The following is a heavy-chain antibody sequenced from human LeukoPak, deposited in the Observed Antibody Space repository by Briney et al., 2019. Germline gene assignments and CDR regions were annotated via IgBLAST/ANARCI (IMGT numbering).Heavy chain of an antibody. D-gene: IGHD6-13*01. Sequence: GGSLRLSCAASGFTFSSYWMSWVRQAPGKGLEWVSAISGSGGSTYYADSVKGRFTISRDNSKNTLYLQMNSLRAEDTAVYYCAKMCIAAAGGDYFDYWGQGTLVTVSS. V-gene: IGHV3-23*01. CDR2: ISGSGGST. CDR1: GFTFSSYW. J-gene: IGHJ4*02. CDR3: AKMCIAAAGGDYFDY.